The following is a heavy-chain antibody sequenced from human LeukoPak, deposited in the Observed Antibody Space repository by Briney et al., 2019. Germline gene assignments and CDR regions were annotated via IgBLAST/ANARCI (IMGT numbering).Heavy chain of an antibody. CDR1: GYTFTGYY. Sequence: GASVKVSCKASGYTFTGYYMHWVRQAPGQGLEWMRWINPNSGGTNYAQKFQGRVTMTRDTSISTAYMELRSLRSDDTAVYHCARVDYSNYGGYFDYWGQGTLVTVSS. CDR2: INPNSGGT. CDR3: ARVDYSNYGGYFDY. V-gene: IGHV1-2*02. J-gene: IGHJ4*02. D-gene: IGHD4-11*01.